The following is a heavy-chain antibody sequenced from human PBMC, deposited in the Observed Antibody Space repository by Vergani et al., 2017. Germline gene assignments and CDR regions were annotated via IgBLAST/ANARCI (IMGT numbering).Heavy chain of an antibody. J-gene: IGHJ4*02. CDR2: GNHGGST. Sequence: QVQLQEWGAGLLTTSETLSLTCGVSGGSFSDYYWSWIRQAPGMGLEWIGEGNHGGSTNYNPSLKSRVSISVDTSKNQFSLQLTSVTAAVSALYFCASIARAPTRRNPPPDYWGQGILVTVSS. D-gene: IGHD3-16*02. CDR1: GGSFSDYY. V-gene: IGHV4-34*01. CDR3: ASIARAPTRRNPPPDY.